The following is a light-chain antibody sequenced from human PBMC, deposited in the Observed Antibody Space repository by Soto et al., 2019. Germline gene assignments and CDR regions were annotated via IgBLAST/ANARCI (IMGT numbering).Light chain of an antibody. CDR2: DAS. V-gene: IGKV3-11*01. CDR1: QSVSSY. Sequence: EIGLTQSPATLSLSPGERATLYCRASQSVSSYLAWYQQKPGQAPRLLIYDASTRATGIPARFSGSGSGTDFTLTISSLEPEDFAVYYCQQRSNWPRTFGQGTKVEIK. J-gene: IGKJ1*01. CDR3: QQRSNWPRT.